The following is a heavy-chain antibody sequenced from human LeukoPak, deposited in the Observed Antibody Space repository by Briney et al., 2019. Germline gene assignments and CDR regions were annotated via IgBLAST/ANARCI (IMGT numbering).Heavy chain of an antibody. CDR1: GFTFSSHW. Sequence: GGSLRLSCAASGFTFSSHWMYWVRQAPGKGLEWVSRMNTDGSVTSYADSVKGRFTISRDSAKNTLYLQMNSLRTEDTAVYFCARDAHLSRLLDYWGQGTLVTVFS. CDR3: ARDAHLSRLLDY. CDR2: MNTDGSVT. V-gene: IGHV3-74*01. J-gene: IGHJ4*02.